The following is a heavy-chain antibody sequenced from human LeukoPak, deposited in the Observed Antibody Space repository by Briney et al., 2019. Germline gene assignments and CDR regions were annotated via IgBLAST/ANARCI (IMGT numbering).Heavy chain of an antibody. CDR1: GGSISSGDYY. Sequence: SETLSLTCTVSGGSISSGDYYWSWIRQPPGKGLEWIGYIYYSGSTYYNPSPKSRVTISVDTSKNQFSLKLSSVTAADTAVYYWASYVDQSRGGSPNWFDPWGQGTLVTVSS. J-gene: IGHJ5*02. CDR2: IYYSGST. D-gene: IGHD3-16*01. CDR3: ASYVDQSRGGSPNWFDP. V-gene: IGHV4-30-4*01.